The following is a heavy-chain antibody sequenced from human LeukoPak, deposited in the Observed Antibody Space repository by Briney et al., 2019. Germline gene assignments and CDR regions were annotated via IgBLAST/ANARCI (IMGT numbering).Heavy chain of an antibody. CDR2: TRNSDNNM. J-gene: IGHJ3*02. V-gene: IGHV3-11*01. D-gene: IGHD6-19*01. CDR3: ARRIAGDGSHAFDI. CDR1: GFTFSDN. Sequence: GSLRLSCAASGFTFSDNMGWMRQAPGKGLEWVSYTRNSDNNMFYADSVKGRFTISRDNAKYSVYLQMNSLRAEDTAVYYCARRIAGDGSHAFDIWAKGQWSPSLQ.